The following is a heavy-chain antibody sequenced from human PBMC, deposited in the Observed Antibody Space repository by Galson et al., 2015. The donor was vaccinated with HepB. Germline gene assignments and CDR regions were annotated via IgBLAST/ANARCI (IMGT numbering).Heavy chain of an antibody. V-gene: IGHV5-51*01. J-gene: IGHJ4*02. CDR2: IYPGDSDT. CDR1: GYSFTSYW. CDR3: ARLKKEERGPYYFDY. Sequence: QSGAEVKKPGESLKISCKGSGYSFTSYWIGWVRQMPGKGLEWMGIIYPGDSDTRYSPSFQGQVTISADKSISTAYLQWSSLKASDTAMYYCARLKKEERGPYYFDYWGQGTLVTVSS.